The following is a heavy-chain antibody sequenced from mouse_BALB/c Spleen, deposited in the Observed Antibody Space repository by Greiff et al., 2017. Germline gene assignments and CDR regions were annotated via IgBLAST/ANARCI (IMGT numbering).Heavy chain of an antibody. CDR3: ARDGDYRYDAGYAMDY. D-gene: IGHD2-14*01. V-gene: IGHV2-6-7*01. J-gene: IGHJ4*01. Sequence: VQLQQSGPGLVAPSQSLSITCTVSGFSLTGYGVNWVRQPPGKGLEWLGMIWGDGSTDYNSALKSRLSISKDNSKSQVFLKMNSLQTDDTARYYCARDGDYRYDAGYAMDYWGQGTSVTVSS. CDR1: GFSLTGYG. CDR2: IWGDGST.